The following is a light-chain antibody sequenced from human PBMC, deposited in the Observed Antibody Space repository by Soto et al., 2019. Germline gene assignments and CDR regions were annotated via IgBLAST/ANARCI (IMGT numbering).Light chain of an antibody. CDR3: QQYYTSPTWT. J-gene: IGKJ1*01. CDR2: WAC. V-gene: IGKV4-1*01. CDR1: QNILYNSNNKNY. Sequence: DIVMTQSPDSLAVSLGERATINCKSSQNILYNSNNKNYVAWYQQKPGQPPKLLIYWACIRESGVPDRFSGSGSGTDFTLTISSLQAEDVAVYYCQQYYTSPTWTFGQGTKVDIK.